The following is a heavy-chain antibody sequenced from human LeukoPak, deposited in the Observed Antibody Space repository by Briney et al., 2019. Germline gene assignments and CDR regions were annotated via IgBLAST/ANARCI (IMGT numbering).Heavy chain of an antibody. CDR2: IYRSGST. V-gene: IGHV4-38-2*02. CDR3: ARDTLSGSGSYHGYNWFDP. Sequence: SETLSLTCTVSGYSISSGYYWGWIRQPPGKGLEWIGSIYRSGSTYYNPSLKSRVTISVDTSKNQFSLKLSSVTAADTAVYYCARDTLSGSGSYHGYNWFDPWGQGTLVTVSS. CDR1: GYSISSGYY. J-gene: IGHJ5*02. D-gene: IGHD3-10*01.